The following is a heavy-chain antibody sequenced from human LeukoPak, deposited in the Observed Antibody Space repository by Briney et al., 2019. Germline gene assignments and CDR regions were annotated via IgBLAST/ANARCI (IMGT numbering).Heavy chain of an antibody. CDR2: ISSSSSYI. CDR3: ARARGIAAAGDYFDY. J-gene: IGHJ4*02. Sequence: PGGSLRLSCAASGFTFSCYSMNWVRQAPGKGLEWVSSISSSSSYIYYADSVRGRFTISRDNAKNSLYLQMNSLRAEDTAVYYCARARGIAAAGDYFDYWGQGTLVTVSS. D-gene: IGHD6-13*01. CDR1: GFTFSCYS. V-gene: IGHV3-21*01.